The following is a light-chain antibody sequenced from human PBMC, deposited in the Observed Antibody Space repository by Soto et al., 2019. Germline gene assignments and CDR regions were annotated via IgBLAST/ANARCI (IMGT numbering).Light chain of an antibody. CDR2: EVN. Sequence: QSVLTQPASVSGSPEQSITISCTGTSSDVGSNNLVSWYQQHPGKAPKVMIYEVNKRPSGVSNRFSGSKSGNTASLTISGLQAEDEADYYCFSYAGGSMGVFGSGTKLTVL. CDR3: FSYAGGSMGV. V-gene: IGLV2-23*02. CDR1: SSDVGSNNL. J-gene: IGLJ1*01.